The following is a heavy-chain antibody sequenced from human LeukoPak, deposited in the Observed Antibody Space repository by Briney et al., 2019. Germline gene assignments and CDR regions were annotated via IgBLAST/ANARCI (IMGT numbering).Heavy chain of an antibody. J-gene: IGHJ4*02. D-gene: IGHD3-9*01. V-gene: IGHV3-9*01. CDR1: GFTFDDYA. CDR2: ISWNSGSI. CDR3: AKDHYDILSGHFDY. Sequence: GGSLRLSCAASGFTFDDYAMHWVRQAPGKGLEWVSGISWNSGSIGYADSVKGRFTISRDNAKNSLYLQMNSLRAEDTALYYCAKDHYDILSGHFDYWGQGTLVTVSS.